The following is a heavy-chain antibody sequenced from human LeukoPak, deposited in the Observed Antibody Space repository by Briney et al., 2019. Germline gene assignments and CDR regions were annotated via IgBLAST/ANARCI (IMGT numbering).Heavy chain of an antibody. CDR2: INPNSGGT. V-gene: IGHV1-2*02. CDR3: ARGLILVVPAASDNWYDP. CDR1: GYTFTGYY. J-gene: IGHJ5*02. D-gene: IGHD2-2*01. Sequence: GASVKVSCMASGYTFTGYYMHWVRQAPGQGLEWMGWINPNSGGTNYAQKFQGRVTMTRDTSISTAYMELSRLRSDDTAVYYCARGLILVVPAASDNWYDPWGQGTLTSVSS.